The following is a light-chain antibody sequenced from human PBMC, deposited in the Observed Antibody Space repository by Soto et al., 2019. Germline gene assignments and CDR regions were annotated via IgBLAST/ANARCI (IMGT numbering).Light chain of an antibody. V-gene: IGKV3-11*01. Sequence: EIVLTQSPATLSLSPVERATLSCRASQSVSSYLAWYQQKPGQAPRLLIYDASNRATGIPARFSGSGSGTDFTLTISSLEPEDFAVYYCQQLHTFGGGTKVDIK. CDR3: QQLHT. CDR1: QSVSSY. CDR2: DAS. J-gene: IGKJ4*01.